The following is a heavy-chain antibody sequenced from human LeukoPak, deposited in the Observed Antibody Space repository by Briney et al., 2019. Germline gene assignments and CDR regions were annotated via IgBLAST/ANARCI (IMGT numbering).Heavy chain of an antibody. Sequence: PGGSLRLSCVGSGFTFSNAWMTWVRQAPGKGLEWVGRIKSKTDGGTTDYAAPVKGRFTISRDDSKNTLYLQMNSLKTGDTVVYYCTNWGSIGRRFDYWGQGTLVTVSS. CDR3: TNWGSIGRRFDY. J-gene: IGHJ4*02. CDR1: GFTFSNAW. CDR2: IKSKTDGGTT. V-gene: IGHV3-15*01. D-gene: IGHD3-16*01.